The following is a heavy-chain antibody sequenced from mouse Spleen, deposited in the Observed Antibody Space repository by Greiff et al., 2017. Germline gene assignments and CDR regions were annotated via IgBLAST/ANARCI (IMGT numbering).Heavy chain of an antibody. D-gene: IGHD4-1*01. V-gene: IGHV1-66*01. J-gene: IGHJ1*01. Sequence: VQLQESGPELVKPGASVKISCKASGYSFTSYYIHWVKQRPGQGLEWIGWIYPGSGNTKYNEKFKGKATLTADTSSSTAYMQLSSLTSEDSAVYYCAKLGQGWYFDVWGAGTTVTVSS. CDR3: AKLGQGWYFDV. CDR1: GYSFTSYY. CDR2: IYPGSGNT.